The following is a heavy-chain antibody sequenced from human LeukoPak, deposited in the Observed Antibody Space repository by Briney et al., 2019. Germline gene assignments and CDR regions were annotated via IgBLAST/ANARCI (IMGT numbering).Heavy chain of an antibody. CDR1: GFTFSSYW. CDR2: INSDGSST. CDR3: AREGILYSYGYLPSENYYYYMDV. Sequence: GGSLRLSCAASGFTFSSYWMHWVRQAPGKGLVWVSRINSDGSSTSYADSVRGRFSFSRDNAKNTLYLQMNSLRAEDTAVYYCAREGILYSYGYLPSENYYYYMDVWGKGTTVTVSS. V-gene: IGHV3-74*01. D-gene: IGHD5-18*01. J-gene: IGHJ6*03.